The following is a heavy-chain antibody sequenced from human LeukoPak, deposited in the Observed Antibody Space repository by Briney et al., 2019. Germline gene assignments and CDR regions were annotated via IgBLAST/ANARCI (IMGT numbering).Heavy chain of an antibody. D-gene: IGHD6-13*01. CDR3: ASEGGIAAAGDY. J-gene: IGHJ4*02. CDR2: INSDGSST. Sequence: GGSLRLSCAASGFTFSDYWMHWVRQAPGKGLVWVSRINSDGSSTSYADSVKGRFTISRDNDKNTLYLQMNSLRAEDTAVYYCASEGGIAAAGDYWGQGTLVTVSS. V-gene: IGHV3-74*01. CDR1: GFTFSDYW.